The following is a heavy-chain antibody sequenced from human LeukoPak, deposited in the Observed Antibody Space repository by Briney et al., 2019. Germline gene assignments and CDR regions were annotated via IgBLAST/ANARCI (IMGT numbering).Heavy chain of an antibody. Sequence: PSETLSLTCAVYGGCFSGYYWSWIRQPPGKGLEWIGEINHSGSTNYNPSLKSRVTISVDTSKNQFSLKLSSVTAADTAVYYCARGRDNYGYLAWFDYWGQGTLVTVSS. D-gene: IGHD5-24*01. V-gene: IGHV4-34*01. CDR1: GGCFSGYY. CDR3: ARGRDNYGYLAWFDY. J-gene: IGHJ4*02. CDR2: INHSGST.